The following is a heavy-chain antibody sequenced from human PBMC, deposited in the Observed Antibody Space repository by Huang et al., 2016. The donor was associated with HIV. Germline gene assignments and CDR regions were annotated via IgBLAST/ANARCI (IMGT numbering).Heavy chain of an antibody. Sequence: QVLLVQSGAEVRKPGSSVKVSCTAFGGTFSSYAISWVRQAPGQGLGGMGGIIPIFGTANYTQKVQGRVTITGDESTNTGYMELTRLTSEDTAVYYCARTAYSYGFRQGYNWFDPWGQGTPVTVSS. J-gene: IGHJ5*02. CDR2: IIPIFGTA. D-gene: IGHD5-18*01. CDR3: ARTAYSYGFRQGYNWFDP. CDR1: GGTFSSYA. V-gene: IGHV1-69*13.